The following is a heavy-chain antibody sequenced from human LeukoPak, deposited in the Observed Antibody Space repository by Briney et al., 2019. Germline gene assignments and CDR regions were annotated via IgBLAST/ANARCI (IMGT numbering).Heavy chain of an antibody. Sequence: GGSLRLSCAASGLTFSGSGIHWVRQASGKGLEWLGRIGRQGDSDASRYAASLKGKFTISRVDSRNTAYLQMNSLKTEDTAVYYCAGDYNFLTGLNYWGQGTLVTVSS. CDR1: GLTFSGSG. CDR3: AGDYNFLTGLNY. V-gene: IGHV3-73*01. D-gene: IGHD3-9*01. CDR2: IGRQGDSDAS. J-gene: IGHJ4*02.